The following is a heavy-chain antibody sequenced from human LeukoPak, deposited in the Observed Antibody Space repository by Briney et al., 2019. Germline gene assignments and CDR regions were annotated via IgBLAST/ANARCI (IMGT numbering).Heavy chain of an antibody. CDR1: GFTVSSNY. CDR3: ARDLTGEQQLVTQH. V-gene: IGHV3-53*01. D-gene: IGHD6-13*01. J-gene: IGHJ1*01. Sequence: GGSLRLSCAASGFTVSSNYMSWVRQAPGKGLEWVSVIYSGGSTYYADSVKGRFTISRDNSKNTLYLQMNSLRAEDTAVYYCARDLTGEQQLVTQHWGQGILVTVSS. CDR2: IYSGGST.